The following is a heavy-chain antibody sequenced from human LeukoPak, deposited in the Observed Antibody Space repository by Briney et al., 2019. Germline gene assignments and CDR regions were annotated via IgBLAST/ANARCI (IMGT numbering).Heavy chain of an antibody. CDR2: ISAYNGNT. J-gene: IGHJ4*02. CDR1: VYTFTSYG. D-gene: IGHD3-3*01. CDR3: ARTPGRFLEWLSPFDY. V-gene: IGHV1-18*01. Sequence: ASVKVSCKASVYTFTSYGISWVPQAPGQGLEWMGWISAYNGNTNYTQKLQGRVTMTTDTSTSTAYMELRSLRSDDTAVYYCARTPGRFLEWLSPFDYWGQGTLVTVTS.